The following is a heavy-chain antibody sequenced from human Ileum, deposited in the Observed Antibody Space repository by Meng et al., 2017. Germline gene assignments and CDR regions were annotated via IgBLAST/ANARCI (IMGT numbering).Heavy chain of an antibody. CDR3: AHIFDS. J-gene: IGHJ4*02. V-gene: IGHV4-4*02. CDR1: GRSISSSDW. CDR2: MNLGGSP. Sequence: QVHLQESGPGRGAPSGTVSLTCSVSGRSISSSDWWSWVRQPPGKGLEWIAEMNLGGSPNYNPSLKSRVTMSVDKSNDHLSLQLTSVTAADTAVYYCAHIFDSWGQGTLVTVSS.